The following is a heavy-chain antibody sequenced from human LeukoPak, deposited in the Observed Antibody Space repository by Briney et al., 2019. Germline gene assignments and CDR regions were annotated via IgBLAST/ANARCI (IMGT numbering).Heavy chain of an antibody. CDR1: GYTFTSYY. Sequence: ASVKVSCKSSGYTFTSYYMHWVRQAPGQGLEWMGIINPSGGSTSYAQKFQGRVTMTRDTSTSTVYMELSSLRSEDTAVYYCARDEGYSYGSGHFDYWGQGTLVTVSS. CDR2: INPSGGST. D-gene: IGHD5-18*01. CDR3: ARDEGYSYGSGHFDY. V-gene: IGHV1-46*03. J-gene: IGHJ4*02.